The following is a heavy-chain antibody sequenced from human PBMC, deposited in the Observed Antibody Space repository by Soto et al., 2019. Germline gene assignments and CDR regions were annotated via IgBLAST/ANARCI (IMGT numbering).Heavy chain of an antibody. D-gene: IGHD3-10*02. J-gene: IGHJ4*02. CDR3: AWVYVFGEFAFDY. V-gene: IGHV1-3*01. Sequence: GASVKVSCKASGYTFTSYAMHWVRQAPGQRLEWMGWINAGNSNTKYSQKFQGRVTITRDTSASTAYMELSSLRSEDTAVYYCAWVYVFGEFAFDYWGQGTIFTVAS. CDR2: INAGNSNT. CDR1: GYTFTSYA.